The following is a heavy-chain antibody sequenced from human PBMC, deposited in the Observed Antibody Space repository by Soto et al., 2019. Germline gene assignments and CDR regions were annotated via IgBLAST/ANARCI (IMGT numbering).Heavy chain of an antibody. CDR3: ARKQDVDKAMVINNGMDV. CDR1: GYTFTSYY. J-gene: IGHJ6*02. CDR2: INPSGGST. D-gene: IGHD5-18*01. Sequence: ASVKVSCKASGYTFTSYYMHWVRQAPGQGLEWMGIINPSGGSTSYAQKFQGRVTMTRDTSTSTVYMELSSLRSEDTAVYYCARKQDVDKAMVINNGMDVWGQGTTVTVSS. V-gene: IGHV1-46*01.